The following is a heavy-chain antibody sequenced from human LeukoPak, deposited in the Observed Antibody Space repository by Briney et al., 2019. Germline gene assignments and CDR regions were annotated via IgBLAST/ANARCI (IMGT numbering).Heavy chain of an antibody. CDR1: GHFISSYY. D-gene: IGHD5-24*01. CDR2: IYYSGGT. Sequence: SETLSLTCTVSGHFISSYYWSWIRQPPGKGLEWIGYIYYSGGTDYNPSLKSRVTISVDTSKNQFSLKLRSVTAADTAVYYCARHVTISGPYDASDIWGQGTMVTVSP. J-gene: IGHJ3*02. CDR3: ARHVTISGPYDASDI. V-gene: IGHV4-59*08.